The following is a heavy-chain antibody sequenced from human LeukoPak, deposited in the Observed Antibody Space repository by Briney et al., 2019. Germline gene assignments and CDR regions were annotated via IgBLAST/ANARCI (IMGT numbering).Heavy chain of an antibody. CDR1: GFTFSSSW. D-gene: IGHD1-1*01. J-gene: IGHJ3*02. CDR2: INQDGSEK. CDR3: ARVGERNWPNDAFDI. Sequence: PGGSLRLSCAASGFTFSSSWMTWVRQAPGKGLEWVANINQDGSEKYYVDSVKGRFTVSRDNAKNSLYLLMNSLRADDTAVYYCARVGERNWPNDAFDIWGQGTLVTVSS. V-gene: IGHV3-7*01.